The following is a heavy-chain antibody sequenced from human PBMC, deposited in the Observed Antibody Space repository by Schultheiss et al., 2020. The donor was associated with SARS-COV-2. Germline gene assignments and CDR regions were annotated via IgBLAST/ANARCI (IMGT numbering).Heavy chain of an antibody. CDR1: GGSISSGGYY. Sequence: SETLSLTCTVSGGSISSGGYYWSWIRQHPGKGLEWIGYIYYSGSTYYNPSLKSRVTISVDTSKNQFSLKLSSVTAADTAVYYCASERYRGSLIFDYWGQGTLVTVSS. D-gene: IGHD1-26*01. CDR3: ASERYRGSLIFDY. J-gene: IGHJ4*02. CDR2: IYYSGST. V-gene: IGHV4-31*03.